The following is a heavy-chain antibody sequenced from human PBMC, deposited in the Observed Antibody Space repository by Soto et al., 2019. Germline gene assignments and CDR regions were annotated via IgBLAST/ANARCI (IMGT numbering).Heavy chain of an antibody. Sequence: GGSLRLSCAASGFTFSSYGMHWVRQAPGKGLEWVAVISYDGSNKYYADSVKGRFTISRDNSKNTLYLQMNSLRAEDTAVYYCAKAAQGGVLRFLELHFDYWGQGTLVTVSS. CDR2: ISYDGSNK. J-gene: IGHJ4*02. CDR1: GFTFSSYG. CDR3: AKAAQGGVLRFLELHFDY. D-gene: IGHD3-3*01. V-gene: IGHV3-30*18.